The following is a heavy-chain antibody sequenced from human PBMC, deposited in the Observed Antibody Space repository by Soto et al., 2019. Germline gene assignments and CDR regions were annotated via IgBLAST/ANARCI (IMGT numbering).Heavy chain of an antibody. Sequence: EVQLLESGGGLVQPGESLRLSCAFSGFIFGNYMMTWVRQAPGKGLEWVSTIRDGGESTYYADSVKGRFTISRDNSKNTFYLQMDSLRVEDTAVYYCAPHVHCSGGSCHYDAFDIRGQGTMVTVSS. J-gene: IGHJ3*02. D-gene: IGHD2-15*01. CDR3: APHVHCSGGSCHYDAFDI. V-gene: IGHV3-23*01. CDR2: IRDGGEST. CDR1: GFIFGNYM.